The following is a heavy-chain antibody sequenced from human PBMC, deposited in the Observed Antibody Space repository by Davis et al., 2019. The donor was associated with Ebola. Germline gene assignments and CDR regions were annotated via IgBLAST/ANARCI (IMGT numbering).Heavy chain of an antibody. CDR1: GYSFSTYW. D-gene: IGHD3-10*02. Sequence: PGGSLRLSCKASGYSFSTYWIGWVRQMPGRGLEWLGIIYPGDSDTRYSPSFQGQVTISADKSISTAYLQWSSLKASDTAMYYCARSDIMLGFDPWGQGTLVTVSS. J-gene: IGHJ5*02. CDR2: IYPGDSDT. CDR3: ARSDIMLGFDP. V-gene: IGHV5-51*01.